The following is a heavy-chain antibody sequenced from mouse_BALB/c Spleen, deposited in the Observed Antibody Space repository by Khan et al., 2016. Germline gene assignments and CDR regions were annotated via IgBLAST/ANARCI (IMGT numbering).Heavy chain of an antibody. CDR3: ARWDGNYIPFAY. Sequence: EVELVESGPELVKPGASVKVSCKTSGYAFTNYNMYWVKQSHGKSLEWIGYIDPYNGGTNYNQELKDKASLTVDMSSSTAYMHLSSLTSEDSAVYYCARWDGNYIPFAYWGQETLVTVSA. V-gene: IGHV1S135*01. CDR1: GYAFTNYN. D-gene: IGHD2-1*01. CDR2: IDPYNGGT. J-gene: IGHJ3*01.